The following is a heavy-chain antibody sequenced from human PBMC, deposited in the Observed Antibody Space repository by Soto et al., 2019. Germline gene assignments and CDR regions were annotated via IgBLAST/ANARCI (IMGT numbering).Heavy chain of an antibody. CDR2: INHSGST. CDR3: ARHRRFTPVDWSGYSKTWFDP. V-gene: IGHV4-34*01. J-gene: IGHJ5*01. CDR1: GGSFSGYY. D-gene: IGHD3-3*01. Sequence: ASETLSLTCAAYGGSFSGYYWSWFRPPPGKGLEWIGEINHSGSTNYNPSLKSRVTISVDKSKNQFSLKLSSVTAADTAVYYCARHRRFTPVDWSGYSKTWFDPWGQGIRVTVSS.